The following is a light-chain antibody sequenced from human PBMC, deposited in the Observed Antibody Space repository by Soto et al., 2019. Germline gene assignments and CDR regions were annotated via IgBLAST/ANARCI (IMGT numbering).Light chain of an antibody. Sequence: QSALTQPASVSGSPGQWTTISCTGTSSDVGGYNYVSWYQHHPGKAPKLMIYDVTNWPSGVPNRFSGSKSGNTASLTISGLQTEDEADYYCSSYTSSNTYVFGTGTKLTVL. CDR3: SSYTSSNTYV. CDR2: DVT. J-gene: IGLJ1*01. CDR1: SSDVGGYNY. V-gene: IGLV2-14*03.